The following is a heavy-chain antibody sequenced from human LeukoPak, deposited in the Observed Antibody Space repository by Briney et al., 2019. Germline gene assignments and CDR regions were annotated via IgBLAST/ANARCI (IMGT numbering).Heavy chain of an antibody. D-gene: IGHD3-10*01. CDR1: GFTFSSYA. CDR3: AKGGPHLRWFGETYDAFDI. CDR2: ISGSGGST. V-gene: IGHV3-23*01. Sequence: GGSLRLSCAASGFTFSSYAMSWVRQAPGKGLEWVSAISGSGGSTYYADSVKGRFTISRDNSKNTLYLQMNSLRAEDTAVYYCAKGGPHLRWFGETYDAFDIWGQGTMVTVSS. J-gene: IGHJ3*02.